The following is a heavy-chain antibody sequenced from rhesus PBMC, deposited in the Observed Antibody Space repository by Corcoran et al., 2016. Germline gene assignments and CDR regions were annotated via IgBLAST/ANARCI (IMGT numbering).Heavy chain of an antibody. CDR3: ARGGIVGATRLDY. J-gene: IGHJ4*01. D-gene: IGHD1-44*02. CDR1: GGSISGGYG. Sequence: QLQLQESGPGLVKPSETLSLTCAVSGGSISGGYGWRWLRQPPGKGLEWIGPIFGSIGSTYYNPSLKSRVTMSTDTSKNQFSLKLSSVTAADTAVYYWARGGIVGATRLDYWGQGVLVTVSS. CDR2: IFGSIGST. V-gene: IGHV4S7*01.